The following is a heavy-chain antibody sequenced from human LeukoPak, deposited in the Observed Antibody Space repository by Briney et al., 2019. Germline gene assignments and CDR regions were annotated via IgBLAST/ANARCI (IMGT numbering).Heavy chain of an antibody. Sequence: ASVKVSRKASGYTFSYFGINWVRQAPGQGLEWIGWINCYNGNTNYAQKSEGRLTLTTDTATTTVYMELRNLRYDDTAVYYCASRGVVVTPYWYFDLWGRGTLVTVSS. CDR1: GYTFSYFG. J-gene: IGHJ2*01. D-gene: IGHD4-23*01. V-gene: IGHV1-18*01. CDR3: ASRGVVVTPYWYFDL. CDR2: INCYNGNT.